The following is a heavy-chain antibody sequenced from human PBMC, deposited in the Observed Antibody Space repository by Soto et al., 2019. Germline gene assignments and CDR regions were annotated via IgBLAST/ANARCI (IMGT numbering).Heavy chain of an antibody. CDR3: ARVGRVTTRRTYDAFDI. CDR1: GGSFSGYY. J-gene: IGHJ3*02. CDR2: INHSGST. V-gene: IGHV4-34*01. D-gene: IGHD4-17*01. Sequence: QVQLQQWGAGLLKPSETLSLTCAVYGGSFSGYYWSWIRQPPGKGLEWIGEINHSGSTNYNPSLKSRVNISVDTSKNQFSLKLSSVTAADTAVYYCARVGRVTTRRTYDAFDIWGQGTMVTVSS.